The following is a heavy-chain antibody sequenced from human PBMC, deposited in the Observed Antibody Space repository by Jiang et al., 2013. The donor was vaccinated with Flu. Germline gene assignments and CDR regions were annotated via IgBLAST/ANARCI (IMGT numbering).Heavy chain of an antibody. D-gene: IGHD3-3*01. CDR1: DSPSVAMA. CDR2: YHMMESNK. CDR3: AKDSRSPNDFWSGYYYYYGMDV. J-gene: IGHJ6*02. Sequence: SLRLSCAALDSPSVAMACTGSARAPGQGGWSGWQLYHMMESNKYYADSVKGRFTIPRDNSKNTLYLQMNSLRAEDTAVYYCAKDSRSPNDFWSGYYYYYGMDVWGQGTTVTVSS. V-gene: IGHV3-30*18.